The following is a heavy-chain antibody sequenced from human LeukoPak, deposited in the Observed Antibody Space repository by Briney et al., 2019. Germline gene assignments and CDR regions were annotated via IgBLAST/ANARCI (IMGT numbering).Heavy chain of an antibody. D-gene: IGHD2-2*03. CDR3: ARERVGYCSYTSCQGWFDP. V-gene: IGHV4-39*02. Sequence: PSETLSLTCTVSGASISSTTYYWGWIRQPPRKGLEWIASIYYSGSTYYNPSLKSRVTISVDTSKNQFSLKLSSVTAADTAVYYCARERVGYCSYTSCQGWFDPWGQGTLVTVSS. CDR1: GASISSTTYY. J-gene: IGHJ5*02. CDR2: IYYSGST.